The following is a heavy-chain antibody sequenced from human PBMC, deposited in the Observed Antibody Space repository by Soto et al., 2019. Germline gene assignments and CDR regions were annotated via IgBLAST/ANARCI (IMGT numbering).Heavy chain of an antibody. V-gene: IGHV3-23*01. CDR2: ISESGGST. D-gene: IGHD2-2*01. Sequence: PGGSLRLSCAASGFSFSDYAMSWVRQAPGKGLEWVSVISESGGSTHYADSVRGRFTVSRDNSKNSLSLRMNSLRDEDTAVYFCAKRSPYSSCCYSPIFDYWGQGALVTVSS. CDR1: GFSFSDYA. CDR3: AKRSPYSSCCYSPIFDY. J-gene: IGHJ4*02.